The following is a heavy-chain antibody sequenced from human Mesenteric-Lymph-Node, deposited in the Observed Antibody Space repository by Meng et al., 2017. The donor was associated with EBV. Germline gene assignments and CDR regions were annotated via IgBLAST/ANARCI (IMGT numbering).Heavy chain of an antibody. J-gene: IGHJ4*02. CDR2: IYHFGSP. V-gene: IGHV4-30-2*01. CDR1: GGSVSSGGYS. CDR3: ARRGIAEGFDF. Sequence: QLQLQDSGSGLWKPSQTLSLTCAVSGGSVSSGGYSWSWIRQPPGKGLEWIGYIYHFGSPNYNPSLKSRVTISVDRSKNQFSLNLTSMTAADTAVYYCARRGIAEGFDFWGQGTLVTVSS.